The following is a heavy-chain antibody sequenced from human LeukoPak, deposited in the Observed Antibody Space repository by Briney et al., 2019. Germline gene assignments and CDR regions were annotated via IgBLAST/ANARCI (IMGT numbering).Heavy chain of an antibody. CDR1: GASISNYY. J-gene: IGHJ4*02. CDR2: IYYTGST. D-gene: IGHD5-18*01. V-gene: IGHV4-59*01. CDR3: ARVGTRGYSYGRFDY. Sequence: SETLSLTCTVSGASISNYYWSWIRQPPGKGLEWIGYIYYTGSTNYNPSLKSRVTMSVDTSKNQFSLKLTSVTAADTAVYFCARVGTRGYSYGRFDYWDQGTLLTVSS.